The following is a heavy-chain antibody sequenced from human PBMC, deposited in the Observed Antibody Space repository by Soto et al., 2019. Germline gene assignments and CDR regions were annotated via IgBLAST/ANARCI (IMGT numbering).Heavy chain of an antibody. J-gene: IGHJ4*02. CDR1: GFTFSSYA. V-gene: IGHV3-23*01. CDR2: ISGSGGST. CDR3: TKGGRIAVAGAPFDY. D-gene: IGHD6-19*01. Sequence: EVQLLESGGGLVQPGGSLRLSCAASGFTFSSYAMSWVRQAPGKGLEWVSAISGSGGSTYYADSVKGRFTISRDNSKNTLYLQMNSLRAEDTAVYYCTKGGRIAVAGAPFDYWGQGTLVTVSS.